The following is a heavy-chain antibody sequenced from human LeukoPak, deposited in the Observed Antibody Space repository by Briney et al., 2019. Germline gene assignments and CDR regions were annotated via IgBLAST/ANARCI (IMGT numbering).Heavy chain of an antibody. V-gene: IGHV3-48*03. J-gene: IGHJ4*02. D-gene: IGHD3-10*01. CDR3: ARNHYYGSGSYYGLHDFDY. CDR2: ISSSGSTI. CDR1: GFTFSSYE. Sequence: GGSLRLSCAASGFTFSSYEMNWVRQAPGKGLEWVSYISSSGSTIYYADSVKGRFTISRDNAKNSLYLQMNSLRAEDTAVYYCARNHYYGSGSYYGLHDFDYWGQGTLVTVSS.